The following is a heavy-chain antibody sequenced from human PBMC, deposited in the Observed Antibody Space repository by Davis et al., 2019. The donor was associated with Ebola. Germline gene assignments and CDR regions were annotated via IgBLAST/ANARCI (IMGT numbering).Heavy chain of an antibody. CDR3: ARDVPVVAASLSDY. Sequence: ASVKVSCKASGYTFKNSVISWVRQAPGQGLEWMGWISAYNGNTAYAQILQGRVTMTTDTSTGTAYMELRSLRSDDTAVYFCARDVPVVAASLSDYWGQGTLVTVSS. D-gene: IGHD2-15*01. CDR1: GYTFKNSV. CDR2: ISAYNGNT. J-gene: IGHJ4*02. V-gene: IGHV1-18*01.